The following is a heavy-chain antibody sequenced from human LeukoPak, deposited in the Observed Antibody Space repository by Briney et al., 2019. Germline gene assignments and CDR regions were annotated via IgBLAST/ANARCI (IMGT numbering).Heavy chain of an antibody. CDR3: ARDVNYDHTY. D-gene: IGHD1-7*01. J-gene: IGHJ4*02. V-gene: IGHV3-66*01. Sequence: GGSLRLSRAASGFTVSNNYMSWVRQAPGKGLEWVSVIYSGVTAHYADSVKGRFTISGDNSKNTLYLQMNNLRADDTAVYYCARDVNYDHTYWGQGTLVTVSS. CDR2: IYSGVTA. CDR1: GFTVSNNY.